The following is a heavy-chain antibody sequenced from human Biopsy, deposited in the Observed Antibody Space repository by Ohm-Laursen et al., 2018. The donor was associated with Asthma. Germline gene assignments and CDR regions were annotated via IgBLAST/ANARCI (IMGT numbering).Heavy chain of an antibody. CDR3: ARGLDYSGRSGFDY. D-gene: IGHD3-10*01. Sequence: SLRLSCAASGFTFSSYGMDWVRQAPGKGLEWVALMPYDGSIKDYADSVKGRFTISRDNSMNTLYLHMNSLRVEDTAVYYCARGLDYSGRSGFDYWGQGTLVTVSS. CDR1: GFTFSSYG. J-gene: IGHJ4*02. CDR2: MPYDGSIK. V-gene: IGHV3-30*03.